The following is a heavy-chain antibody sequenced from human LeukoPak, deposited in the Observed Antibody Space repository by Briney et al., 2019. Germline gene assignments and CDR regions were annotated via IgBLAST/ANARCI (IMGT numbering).Heavy chain of an antibody. V-gene: IGHV1-2*02. J-gene: IGHJ4*02. CDR2: INPNSGGT. D-gene: IGHD1-26*01. CDR1: GYTFTGYY. Sequence: ASVKVSCKASGYTFTGYYMHWVRQAPGQGLEWMGWINPNSGGTNYAQKFQGRVTMTRDTSISTAYMELSGLRSDDTAVYYCARDKFSGSYPDYWGQGTLVTVSS. CDR3: ARDKFSGSYPDY.